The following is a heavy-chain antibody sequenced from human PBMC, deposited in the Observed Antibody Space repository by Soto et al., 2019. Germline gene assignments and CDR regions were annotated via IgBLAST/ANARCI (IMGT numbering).Heavy chain of an antibody. CDR2: MNPNSGNT. V-gene: IGHV1-8*01. CDR1: GYTFTSYD. CDR3: ARDRTPGNYDFWSGYFYSARGSHYYYYYMDV. Sequence: GASVKVSCKASGYTFTSYDINWVRQATGQGLEWMGWMNPNSGNTGYAQKFQGRVTMTRNTSISTAYMELSSLRSEDTAVYYCARDRTPGNYDFWSGYFYSARGSHYYYYYMDVWGKGTTVTSP. D-gene: IGHD3-3*01. J-gene: IGHJ6*03.